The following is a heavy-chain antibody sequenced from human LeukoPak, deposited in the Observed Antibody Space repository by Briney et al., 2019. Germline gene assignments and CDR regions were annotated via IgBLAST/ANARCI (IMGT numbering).Heavy chain of an antibody. D-gene: IGHD6-19*01. CDR2: INPSGGST. Sequence: ASVKVSCKASGYTFTSYDINWVRQAPGQGLEWMGIINPSGGSTSYAQKSQGRVTMTRDMSTSTVYMELSSLRSEDTAVYYCATVVGTYSSGWSDDAFDIWGQGTMVTVSS. J-gene: IGHJ3*02. CDR1: GYTFTSYD. CDR3: ATVVGTYSSGWSDDAFDI. V-gene: IGHV1-46*01.